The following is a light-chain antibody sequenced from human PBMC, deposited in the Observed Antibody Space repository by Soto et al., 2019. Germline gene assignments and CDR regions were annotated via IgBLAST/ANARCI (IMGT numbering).Light chain of an antibody. J-gene: IGLJ1*01. Sequence: QSALTHPASVSGSPGQSITISCTGTSSDVGGYNSVSWYRQDPGKAPKLMIYDVTNRPSGVSNRFSGSKSGNTASLTISGLQAEEEADYYCSSFTSSITYVFGTGTKVTVL. CDR1: SSDVGGYNS. V-gene: IGLV2-14*01. CDR2: DVT. CDR3: SSFTSSITYV.